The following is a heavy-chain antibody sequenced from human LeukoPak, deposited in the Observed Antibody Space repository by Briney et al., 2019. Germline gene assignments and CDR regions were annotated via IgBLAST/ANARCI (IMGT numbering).Heavy chain of an antibody. CDR1: GYTFTSYG. Sequence: ASVKVSCKASGYTFTSYGISWVRQAPGQGLEWMGWISAYNGNTNYAQTLQGRVTMTTETSTSTAYMELRSLRSDDTAVYYCARDRSDFWSGFVYWFDPWGQGTLVTVSS. J-gene: IGHJ5*02. CDR3: ARDRSDFWSGFVYWFDP. D-gene: IGHD3-3*01. CDR2: ISAYNGNT. V-gene: IGHV1-18*01.